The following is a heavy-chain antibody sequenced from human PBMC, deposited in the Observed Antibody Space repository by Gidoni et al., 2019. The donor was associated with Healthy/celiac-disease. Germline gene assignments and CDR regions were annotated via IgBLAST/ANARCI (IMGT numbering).Heavy chain of an antibody. CDR2: IYHSGST. J-gene: IGHJ1*01. Sequence: QVQLQESGPGLVKPSGTLSLTCAVSGGSIRSSNWWSWVRQPPGKGLEWIGEIYHSGSTNYNPSLKSRVTISVDKSKNQFSLKLSSVTAADTAVYYCVYSSGWYVSRYFQHWGQGTLVTVSS. CDR1: GGSIRSSNW. D-gene: IGHD6-19*01. CDR3: VYSSGWYVSRYFQH. V-gene: IGHV4-4*02.